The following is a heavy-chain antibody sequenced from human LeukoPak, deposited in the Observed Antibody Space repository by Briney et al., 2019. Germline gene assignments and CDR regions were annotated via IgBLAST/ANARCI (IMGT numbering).Heavy chain of an antibody. CDR1: GYTFINHW. CDR2: INPTGTTT. V-gene: IGHV1-46*01. Sequence: ASVKVSCKASGYTFINHWMHWVRQAPGQGLEWVGLINPTGTTTLYAQKFQGRITLTRDMSATTVYMELSSLRSEDTAVYYCARADGSGGYYIDYWGQGTLVTVSS. D-gene: IGHD2-15*01. CDR3: ARADGSGGYYIDY. J-gene: IGHJ4*02.